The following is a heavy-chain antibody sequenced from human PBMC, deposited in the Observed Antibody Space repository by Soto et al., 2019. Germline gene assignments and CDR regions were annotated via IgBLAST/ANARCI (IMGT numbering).Heavy chain of an antibody. CDR3: ARGEGGPRWGSIDY. J-gene: IGHJ4*02. CDR2: INPNSGGT. V-gene: IGHV1-2*04. CDR1: GYTFTGYY. Sequence: QVQLVQSGAEVKKPGASVKVSCKASGYTFTGYYMHWVRQAPGQGLEWMGWINPNSGGTNYAQKLQGWVTMTRDTSISTAYMERSRLRSDDTAVYDCARGEGGPRWGSIDYWGQGTLVTVSS. D-gene: IGHD2-21*01.